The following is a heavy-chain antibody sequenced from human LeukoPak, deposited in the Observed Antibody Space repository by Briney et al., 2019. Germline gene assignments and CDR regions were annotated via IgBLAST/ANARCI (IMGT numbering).Heavy chain of an antibody. CDR3: ARRPGDFWSGYYSGYYFDY. D-gene: IGHD3-3*01. CDR2: IKQDGSEK. CDR1: GFTLSSYW. J-gene: IGHJ4*02. V-gene: IGHV3-7*01. Sequence: GGSLRLSCAASGFTLSSYWMSWVRQAPGKGLEWVANIKQDGSEKYYVDSVKGRFTISRDNAKNSLYLQMNSLRAEDTAVYYCARRPGDFWSGYYSGYYFDYWGQGTLATVSS.